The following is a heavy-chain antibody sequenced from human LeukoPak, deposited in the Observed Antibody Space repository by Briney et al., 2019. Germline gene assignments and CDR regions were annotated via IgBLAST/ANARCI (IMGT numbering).Heavy chain of an antibody. J-gene: IGHJ4*02. D-gene: IGHD3-22*01. V-gene: IGHV3-9*01. CDR1: GFTFDDYA. CDR3: AKGDYYDSRGGNYFDY. CDR2: ISWNSGSI. Sequence: PGGSLRLSCAASGFTFDDYAMHWVRHAPGKGLEWVSGISWNSGSIGYADSVKGRFTISRDNAKNSLYLQMNSLRAEDTALYYCAKGDYYDSRGGNYFDYWGQGTLVTVSS.